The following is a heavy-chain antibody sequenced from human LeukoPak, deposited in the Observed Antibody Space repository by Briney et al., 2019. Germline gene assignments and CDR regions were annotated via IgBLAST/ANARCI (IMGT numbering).Heavy chain of an antibody. CDR2: IYWDDDK. CDR3: AHRRPGHLTGWDNSYFDN. J-gene: IGHJ4*02. V-gene: IGHV2-5*02. D-gene: IGHD1/OR15-1a*01. Sequence: TGSGPTLVNPTQTLTLTCTFSGLSLYSRGVGVGWIRQPPGEAPEWLAVIYWDDDKRYNPSLRSRLTMSKDASKSQVFLVISNMDPVDTATYYCAHRRPGHLTGWDNSYFDNWGPGTLVTVSS. CDR1: GLSLYSRGVG.